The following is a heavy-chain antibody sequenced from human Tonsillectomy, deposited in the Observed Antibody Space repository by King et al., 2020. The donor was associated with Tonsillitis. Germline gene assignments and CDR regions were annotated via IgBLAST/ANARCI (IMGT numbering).Heavy chain of an antibody. V-gene: IGHV1-3*01. Sequence: QLVQSGAEVKEPGASVKISCKASGYTFTNYAIHWVRQAPGQSLEWMGWINVGNGNTKYSQNFQGRVTITRDTSATTGYMELSSLRSEDTAVYYCARGTLEAPTLGFLDYWGQGTLVTVSS. J-gene: IGHJ4*02. CDR2: INVGNGNT. CDR1: GYTFTNYA. D-gene: IGHD3-3*01. CDR3: ARGTLEAPTLGFLDY.